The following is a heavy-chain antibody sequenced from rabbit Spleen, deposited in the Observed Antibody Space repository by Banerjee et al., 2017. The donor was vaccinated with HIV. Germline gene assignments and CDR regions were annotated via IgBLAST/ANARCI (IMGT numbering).Heavy chain of an antibody. CDR2: IGTGSGTT. Sequence: VESGGGLVKPGASLTLTCKASGFSFSSGYYVSWVRQAPGKGLEWIGCIGTGSGTTWFANWAKGRFTISKTSSTTVTLQMTSLTAADTATYFCARVSETSGWGEDLWGPGTLVTVS. J-gene: IGHJ6*01. CDR1: GFSFSSGYY. V-gene: IGHV1S40*01. D-gene: IGHD4-1*01. CDR3: ARVSETSGWGEDL.